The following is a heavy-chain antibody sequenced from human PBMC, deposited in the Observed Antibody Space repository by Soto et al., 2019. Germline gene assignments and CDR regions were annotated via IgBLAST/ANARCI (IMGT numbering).Heavy chain of an antibody. D-gene: IGHD6-6*01. V-gene: IGHV4-59*01. CDR1: GGSISSYY. J-gene: IGHJ3*02. CDR3: AREGSSSANDAFDI. Sequence: SETLSLTCTVSGGSISSYYWSWIRQPPGKGLEWIGYIYYSGSTNYNPSLKSRVTISVDTSKNQFSLRLSSVTAADTAVYYCAREGSSSANDAFDIWGQGTMVTVSS. CDR2: IYYSGST.